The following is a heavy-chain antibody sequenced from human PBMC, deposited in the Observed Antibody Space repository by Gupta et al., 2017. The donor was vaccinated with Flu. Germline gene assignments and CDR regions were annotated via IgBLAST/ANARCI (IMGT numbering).Heavy chain of an antibody. CDR1: GFTFNNYW. D-gene: IGHD1-1*01. CDR3: TREER. CDR2: INKDGSAK. V-gene: IGHV3-7*01. J-gene: IGHJ4*02. Sequence: ASGFTFNNYWMSWVRQAPGKGLEWVANINKDGSAKYYLDSVKGRFTISRDNAKNSLYLQMNSLRAEDTAVYFCTREERWGQGALVTVSS.